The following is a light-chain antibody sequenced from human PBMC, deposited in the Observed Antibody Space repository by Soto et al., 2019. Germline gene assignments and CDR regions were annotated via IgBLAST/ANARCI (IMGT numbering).Light chain of an antibody. Sequence: EIVMTQSPATLSVSPGERATLSCRASQSVSRTYLAWYQQKPVQAPRLLIYATSSRATGIPDRFSGSGSGTDLTLTISRLDPEDFAVYYCQQYGRSGTFGQGTKVDIK. V-gene: IGKV3-20*01. CDR2: ATS. CDR3: QQYGRSGT. CDR1: QSVSRTY. J-gene: IGKJ1*01.